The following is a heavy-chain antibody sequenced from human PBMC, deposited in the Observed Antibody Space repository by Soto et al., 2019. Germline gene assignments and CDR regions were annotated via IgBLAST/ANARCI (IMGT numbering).Heavy chain of an antibody. V-gene: IGHV4-59*13. CDR2: IDYTGAT. Sequence: VXLQESGPGLVKPSETLSLTCTVSGGSIXXXXWXXXRQPPGKGLEWIGYIDYTGATNYSPSLASRVTISVDTSKNQFSLKLTSLTAADTAIYYCARANWYFDYWGQGTLVTVSS. J-gene: IGHJ4*02. CDR1: GGSIXXXX. D-gene: IGHD7-27*01. CDR3: ARANWYFDY.